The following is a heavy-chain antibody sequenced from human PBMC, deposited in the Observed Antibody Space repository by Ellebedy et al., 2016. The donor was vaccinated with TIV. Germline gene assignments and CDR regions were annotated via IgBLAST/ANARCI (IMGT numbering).Heavy chain of an antibody. J-gene: IGHJ5*02. V-gene: IGHV3-30*03. Sequence: GGSLRLXXAASGFIFSGSGMHWVRQAPGKGLEWVAVISNDGGRQWYADSVKGRFTISRDNSKNTLYLQINSLRPEDTAMYYCARGPMVRVINWFDPWGQGTLVTVSS. CDR1: GFIFSGSG. D-gene: IGHD3-10*01. CDR2: ISNDGGRQ. CDR3: ARGPMVRVINWFDP.